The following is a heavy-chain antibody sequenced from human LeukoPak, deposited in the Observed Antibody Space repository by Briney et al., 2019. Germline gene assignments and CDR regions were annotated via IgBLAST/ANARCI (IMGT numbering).Heavy chain of an antibody. J-gene: IGHJ4*02. CDR3: TLYNY. D-gene: IGHD1-14*01. CDR2: INPGNGDT. V-gene: IGHV1-3*03. CDR1: GYSFTNQD. Sequence: ASVKVSCKASGYSFTNQDMHRVRQAPGQSLEWMGCINPGNGDTKYSQEFQGRVTITSDTSATTAYMELSSLSSEDKAVYYCTLYNYWGQGTLVTVSS.